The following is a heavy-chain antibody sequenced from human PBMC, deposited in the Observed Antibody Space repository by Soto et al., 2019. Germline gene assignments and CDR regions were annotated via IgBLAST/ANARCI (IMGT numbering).Heavy chain of an antibody. CDR1: GFTFSSYA. J-gene: IGHJ5*02. Sequence: GGSLRLSCTVSGFTFSSYAMSWVRQAPGKGLEWVSAISGSGGTTNYADAVKGRFTISRDNSKNTLYLQVNSLRTEDTAVYYCATGSFSSGWSTWGQGTLVTVSS. CDR2: ISGSGGTT. D-gene: IGHD6-19*01. V-gene: IGHV3-23*01. CDR3: ATGSFSSGWST.